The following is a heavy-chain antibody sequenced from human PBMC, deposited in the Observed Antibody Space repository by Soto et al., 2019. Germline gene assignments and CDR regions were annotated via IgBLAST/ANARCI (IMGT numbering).Heavy chain of an antibody. J-gene: IGHJ4*02. CDR1: GYTFTSYD. Sequence: ASVKVSCKASGYTFTSYDINWVRQATGQGLEWMGWMNPNSGNTGYAQKFQGRVTMTRNTSISTAYMELSSLRSEDTAVYYCAMIEYCSGGSCYSGETDYWGQGTLVTVSS. V-gene: IGHV1-8*01. CDR2: MNPNSGNT. CDR3: AMIEYCSGGSCYSGETDY. D-gene: IGHD2-15*01.